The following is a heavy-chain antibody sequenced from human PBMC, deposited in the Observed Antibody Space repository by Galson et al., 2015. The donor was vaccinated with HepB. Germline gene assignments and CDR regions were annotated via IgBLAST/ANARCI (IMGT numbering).Heavy chain of an antibody. CDR3: AREEVGATTNY. J-gene: IGHJ4*02. CDR1: GYTFTSYA. D-gene: IGHD1-26*01. Sequence: SVKVSCKASGYTFTSYAMHWVRQAPGQGLEWMGWINAGNGNTKYSQKFQGRVTITRDTSASTAYMELSSLRSEDTAVYYCAREEVGATTNYWGQGTLVTVSS. V-gene: IGHV1-3*01. CDR2: INAGNGNT.